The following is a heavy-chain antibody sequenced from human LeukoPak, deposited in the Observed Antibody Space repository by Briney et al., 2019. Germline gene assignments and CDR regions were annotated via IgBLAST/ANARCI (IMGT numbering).Heavy chain of an antibody. CDR3: ARDTAMVRGVIHYFDY. CDR1: GGSFSGYY. Sequence: SETLSLTCTLYGGSFSGYYWSWIRQPPGKGLEWIGEINHSGSTNYNPSLKSRVTISVDTSKNQFSLKLSSVTAADTAVYYCARDTAMVRGVIHYFDYWGQGTLVTVSS. V-gene: IGHV4-34*01. D-gene: IGHD3-10*01. J-gene: IGHJ4*02. CDR2: INHSGST.